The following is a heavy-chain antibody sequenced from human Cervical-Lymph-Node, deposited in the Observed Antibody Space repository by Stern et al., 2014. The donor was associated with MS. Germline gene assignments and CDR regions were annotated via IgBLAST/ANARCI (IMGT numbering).Heavy chain of an antibody. CDR3: ARHNLWAYDY. J-gene: IGHJ4*02. CDR2: IHPGNSDP. V-gene: IGHV5-51*01. CDR1: GYSFTNYW. Sequence: EVELLESGAEVKKPGESLKISCQVSGYSFTNYWIGWVRQMPGKGLEWMGIIHPGNSDPKYSPSFQGQVSISADKSISTAYLQWSSLKASDTAIYYCARHNLWAYDYWDQGILVTVSS. D-gene: IGHD1-20*01.